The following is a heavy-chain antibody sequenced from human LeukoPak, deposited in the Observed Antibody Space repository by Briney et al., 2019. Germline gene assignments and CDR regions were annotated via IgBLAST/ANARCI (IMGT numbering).Heavy chain of an antibody. CDR1: GGSISTNGYY. CDR2: IYYSGST. J-gene: IGHJ5*02. CDR3: ARIIAVAAAPGWFDP. Sequence: PSETLSLTCTVSGGSISTNGYYWGWIRQSPGKGLEWIGNIYYSGSTYYNPSLRSRATMSVDTSKNQFSLKLKSVTAADTAVYYCARIIAVAAAPGWFDPWGQGTLVTGSS. V-gene: IGHV4-39*01. D-gene: IGHD6-13*01.